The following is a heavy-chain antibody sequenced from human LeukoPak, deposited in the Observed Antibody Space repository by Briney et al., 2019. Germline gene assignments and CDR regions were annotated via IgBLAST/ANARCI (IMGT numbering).Heavy chain of an antibody. V-gene: IGHV1-69*04. D-gene: IGHD4-17*01. CDR1: GGTFSCYA. CDR3: AREGLRSFKWFDP. Sequence: SVKVSCKASGGTFSCYAISWVRQAPGQGLEWMGRIIPIFGIANYAQKFQGRVTITADKSTSTAYMELSSLRSEDTAVYYCAREGLRSFKWFDPWGQGTLVTVSS. J-gene: IGHJ5*02. CDR2: IIPIFGIA.